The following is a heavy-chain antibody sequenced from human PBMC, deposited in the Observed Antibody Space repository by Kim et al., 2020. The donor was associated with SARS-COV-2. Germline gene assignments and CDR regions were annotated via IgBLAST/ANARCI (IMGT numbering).Heavy chain of an antibody. Sequence: SETLSLTCTVSGGSISSYYWSWIRQPPGKGLEWIGYIYYSGSTNYNPSLKSRVTISVDTSKNQFSLKLSSLTAADTAVYYCSVTPVTFGGVIVMWGYYY. CDR3: SVTPVTFGGVIVMWGYYY. D-gene: IGHD3-16*02. CDR1: GGSISSYY. V-gene: IGHV4-59*08. CDR2: IYYSGST. J-gene: IGHJ6*01.